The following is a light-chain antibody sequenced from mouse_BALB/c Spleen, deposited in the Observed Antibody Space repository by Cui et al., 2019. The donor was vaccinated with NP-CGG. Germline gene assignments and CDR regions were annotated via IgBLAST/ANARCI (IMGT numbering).Light chain of an antibody. CDR2: GPS. J-gene: IGLJ1*01. Sequence: QAVVTQESVLTTSPGETVTLTRRSSTGAVTTSNYANWVQEKPDHLFTGLIGGPSNRAPGVPARFSGSLIGDKAALTITGAQTEDEAIYFCALWYSNHWVFGGGTKLTVL. CDR3: ALWYSNHWV. V-gene: IGLV1*01. CDR1: TGAVTTSNY.